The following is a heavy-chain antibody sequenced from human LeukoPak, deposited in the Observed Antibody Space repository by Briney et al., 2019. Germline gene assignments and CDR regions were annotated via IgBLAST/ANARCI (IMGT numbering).Heavy chain of an antibody. D-gene: IGHD3-10*01. J-gene: IGHJ4*02. CDR3: ARFGITVVRGGKYYFDY. Sequence: PSETLSLTCTVSSGSISNYYGSWIRQPPGKGLEWIGHIYYSGATKYNPSLKSRITISVDTSKNQFSLMLSSVTAADTAVYYCARFGITVVRGGKYYFDYWGQGTLVTVSS. CDR2: IYYSGAT. V-gene: IGHV4-59*08. CDR1: SGSISNYY.